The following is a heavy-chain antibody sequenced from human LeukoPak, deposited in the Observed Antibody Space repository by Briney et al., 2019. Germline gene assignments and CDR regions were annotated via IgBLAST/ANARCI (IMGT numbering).Heavy chain of an antibody. V-gene: IGHV3-48*03. J-gene: IGHJ4*02. CDR3: ARDNYDSSTPYYFDY. D-gene: IGHD3-22*01. CDR1: GFTFSSYD. Sequence: GGALRLSCAASGFTFSSYDMTWVRQAPGKGLEWVSYISSSGTTIYYADSVKGRFTISRDNAKNSLYLQMNSLRAEDTAVYYCARDNYDSSTPYYFDYWGQGTLVTVSS. CDR2: ISSSGTTI.